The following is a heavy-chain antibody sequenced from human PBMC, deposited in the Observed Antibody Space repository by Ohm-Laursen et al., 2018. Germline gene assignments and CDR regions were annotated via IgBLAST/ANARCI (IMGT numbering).Heavy chain of an antibody. CDR1: GYTFTGYY. J-gene: IGHJ4*02. CDR2: INPNSGGT. V-gene: IGHV1-2*02. D-gene: IGHD3-22*01. CDR3: AREEHYYNSSGPLDY. Sequence: GASVKVSCKTSGYTFTGYYMHWVRQAPGQGLKWMGWINPNSGGTNYAQKFQGRVTMTRDTSISTAYMELSRLRSDDTAVYYCAREEHYYNSSGPLDYWGQGTLVTVSS.